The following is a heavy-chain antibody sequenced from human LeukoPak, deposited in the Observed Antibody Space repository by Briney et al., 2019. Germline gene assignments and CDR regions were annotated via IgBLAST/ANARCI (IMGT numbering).Heavy chain of an antibody. Sequence: XRLSXXXSGXTXXSNYMXWVRQAPGKGLEWVSVIYSGGSTYYADSVKGRFTISRDNSKNTLYLQMNSLRAEDTAVYYCARDGSSWEFDYWGQGTLVTVSS. CDR2: IYSGGST. CDR3: ARDGSSWEFDY. CDR1: GXTXXSNY. D-gene: IGHD6-13*01. J-gene: IGHJ4*02. V-gene: IGHV3-53*01.